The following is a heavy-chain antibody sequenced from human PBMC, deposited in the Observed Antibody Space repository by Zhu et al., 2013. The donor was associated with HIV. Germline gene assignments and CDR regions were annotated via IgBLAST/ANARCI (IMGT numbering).Heavy chain of an antibody. V-gene: IGHV1-69*06. CDR1: GGTFSSYA. J-gene: IGHJ4*02. CDR2: IIPIFGTA. CDR3: ARVRSGVVTAIRTHIRRYYFDY. Sequence: QVQLVQSGAEVKKPGSSVKVSCKASGGTFSSYAISWVRQAPGQGLEWMGGIIPIFGTANYAQKFQGRVTITADKSTSTAYMELSSLRSEDTAVYYCARVRSGVVTAIRTHIRRYYFDYWGQGTLVTVSS. D-gene: IGHD2-21*02.